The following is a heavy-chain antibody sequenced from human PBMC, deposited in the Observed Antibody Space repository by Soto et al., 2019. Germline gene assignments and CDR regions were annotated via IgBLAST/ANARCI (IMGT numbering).Heavy chain of an antibody. Sequence: AAVKVSCKASGYTFTSFAIHWVRQSRLQWLEWMGWINAGNGNIKHSQKFQHRVTITRDTSASTAYMELSSLRFEDTAVYYCARDGAVAGDSNFDYWGQGTLVTVSS. CDR3: ARDGAVAGDSNFDY. V-gene: IGHV1-3*01. J-gene: IGHJ4*02. CDR2: INAGNGNI. CDR1: GYTFTSFA. D-gene: IGHD6-19*01.